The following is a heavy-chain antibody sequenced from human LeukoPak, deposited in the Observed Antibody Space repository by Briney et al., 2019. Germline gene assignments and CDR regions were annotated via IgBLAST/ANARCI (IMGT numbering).Heavy chain of an antibody. CDR1: GFTFDDYA. Sequence: PGGSLRLSCAASGFTFDDYAMHWVRQAPGKGLEWVSGISWNSGSIGYADSVKGRFTISRDNAKNSLYLQMNSLRAEDTALYYCAKDINPYYDILTGYYDYWGQGTLVTVSS. CDR3: AKDINPYYDILTGYYDY. V-gene: IGHV3-9*01. CDR2: ISWNSGSI. D-gene: IGHD3-9*01. J-gene: IGHJ4*02.